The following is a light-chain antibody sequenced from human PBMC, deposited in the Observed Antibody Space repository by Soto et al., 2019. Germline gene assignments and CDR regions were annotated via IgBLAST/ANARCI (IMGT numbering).Light chain of an antibody. CDR1: QSISSSY. Sequence: EIVLTQSPGTLSLSPGERATLSCRASQSISSSYLAWYQQKPGQAPRLLIYGASSKATGIPDRFSGSGSGTDFTLTISRLGPEDFAVYYCQQYGSSLRITFGPGTKVDFK. CDR2: GAS. J-gene: IGKJ3*01. CDR3: QQYGSSLRIT. V-gene: IGKV3-20*01.